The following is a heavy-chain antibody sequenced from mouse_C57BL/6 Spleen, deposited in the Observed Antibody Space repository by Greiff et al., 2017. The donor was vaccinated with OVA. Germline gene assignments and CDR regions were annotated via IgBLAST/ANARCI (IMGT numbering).Heavy chain of an antibody. CDR3: ARGGYDGYYGGFAY. V-gene: IGHV1-42*01. Sequence: VQLQQSGPELVKPGASVKISCKASGYSFTGYYMNWVKQSPEKSLEWIGEINPSTGGTTYNQKFKAKATLTVDKSSSTAYMQLKSLTSEDSAVYYGARGGYDGYYGGFAYWGQGTLVTVSA. CDR2: INPSTGGT. D-gene: IGHD2-3*01. J-gene: IGHJ3*01. CDR1: GYSFTGYY.